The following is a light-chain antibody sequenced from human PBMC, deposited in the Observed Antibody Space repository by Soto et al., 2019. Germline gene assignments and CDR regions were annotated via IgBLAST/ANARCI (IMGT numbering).Light chain of an antibody. V-gene: IGLV4-69*01. CDR1: SGYNSYA. CDR3: QTWSTDIRV. Sequence: QPVLTQPPSASASLGASVKLTCTLSSGYNSYAIAWHQQQPEKGPRYLMKLNSDGSHSKGDGIPDRFSGSSSGAERYLTISSLQSEDEADYYCQTWSTDIRVFGGGTQLTVL. CDR2: LNSDGSH. J-gene: IGLJ3*02.